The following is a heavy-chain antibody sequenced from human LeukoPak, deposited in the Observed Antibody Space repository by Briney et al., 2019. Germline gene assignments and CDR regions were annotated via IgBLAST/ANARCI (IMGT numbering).Heavy chain of an antibody. J-gene: IGHJ3*02. V-gene: IGHV3-23*01. CDR3: AKDLPYYYDSSGSGDAFDI. CDR2: ISGSGSST. Sequence: GGSLRLPCAASGFIFSNYGMNWVRQAPGKGLDWVSSISGSGSSTYYAESVKGRVTISRDNSQNTLYLQMNSLRAEDTAIYYCAKDLPYYYDSSGSGDAFDIWGRGTMVTVST. D-gene: IGHD3-22*01. CDR1: GFIFSNYG.